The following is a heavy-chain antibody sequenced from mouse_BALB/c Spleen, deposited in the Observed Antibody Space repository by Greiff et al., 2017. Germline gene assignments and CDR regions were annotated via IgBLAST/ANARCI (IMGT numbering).Heavy chain of an antibody. CDR1: GFSLTSYG. CDR3: ARHGYGDYAMDY. CDR2: IWSDGST. D-gene: IGHD2-10*02. J-gene: IGHJ4*01. V-gene: IGHV2-6-2*01. Sequence: VHLVESGPDLVAPSQSLSITCTVSGFSLTSYGVHWVRQPPGKGLEWLVVIWSDGSTTYNSALKSRLSISKDNSKSQVFLKMNSLQTDDTAMYYCARHGYGDYAMDYWGQGTSVTVSS.